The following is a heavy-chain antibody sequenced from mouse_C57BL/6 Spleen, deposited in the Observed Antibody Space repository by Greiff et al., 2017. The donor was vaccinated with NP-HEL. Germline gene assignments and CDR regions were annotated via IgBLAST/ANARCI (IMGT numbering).Heavy chain of an antibody. CDR3: ARGTLYYSMDY. Sequence: VQLKESGPELVKPGASVKISCKASGYSFTGYYMHWVKQSSEKSLQWIGEINPSTGGTSYNQKFKGKATLTVDKSSSTAYMQLKSLTSEDSAVYYCARGTLYYSMDYWGQGTTLTVSS. J-gene: IGHJ2*01. CDR1: GYSFTGYY. V-gene: IGHV1-43*01. CDR2: INPSTGGT. D-gene: IGHD2-5*01.